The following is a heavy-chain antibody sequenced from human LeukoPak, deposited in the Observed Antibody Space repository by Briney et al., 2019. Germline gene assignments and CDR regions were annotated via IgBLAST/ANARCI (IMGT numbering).Heavy chain of an antibody. Sequence: ASVKVSCKASGYTFTAYYMHWVRQGPGQGLEWMGRINPNSGGTKYAQKFQGRVTMTRDTSISTAYMELSRLRSDDTAVYYCAREDSNPKYYYYYGMDVWGQGTTVTVSS. CDR3: AREDSNPKYYYYYGMDV. V-gene: IGHV1-2*06. CDR1: GYTFTAYY. D-gene: IGHD4-11*01. J-gene: IGHJ6*02. CDR2: INPNSGGT.